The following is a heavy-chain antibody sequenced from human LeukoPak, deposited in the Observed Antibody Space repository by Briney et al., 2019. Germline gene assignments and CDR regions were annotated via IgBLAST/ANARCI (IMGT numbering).Heavy chain of an antibody. V-gene: IGHV3-23*01. J-gene: IGHJ4*02. CDR3: AKDKWYGGNSHICHY. Sequence: PGGCLRLSFAASGLTFSSHAIGSVRHAPGKGLEWVSPISGSGGSTYYADSVKGRFTISRDNSKNTLYLQMNSLRAEDTAVYYCAKDKWYGGNSHICHYWGQGTLVTVSS. CDR1: GLTFSSHA. D-gene: IGHD4-23*01. CDR2: ISGSGGST.